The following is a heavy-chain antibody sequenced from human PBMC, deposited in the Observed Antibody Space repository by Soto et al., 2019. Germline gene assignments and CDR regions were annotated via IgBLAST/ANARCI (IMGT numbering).Heavy chain of an antibody. D-gene: IGHD2-15*01. CDR1: GVTFSSYA. CDR2: VSIGGST. V-gene: IGHV3-23*01. J-gene: IGHJ4*02. CDR3: SRRRGAGGHFDY. Sequence: DVQLLESGGGLVQPGGSLRLSCAASGVTFSSYAMGWVRQGPGKGLEWVAGVSIGGSTHYADSVRGRFTISRDNSKNTLSLQMHSLSAEDTAIYFCSRRRGAGGHFDYWGQGALVTVSS.